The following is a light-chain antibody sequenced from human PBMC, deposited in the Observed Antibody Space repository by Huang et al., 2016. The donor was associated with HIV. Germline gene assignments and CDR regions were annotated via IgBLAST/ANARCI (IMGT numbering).Light chain of an antibody. V-gene: IGKV1-39*01. Sequence: DIQMTQTPSSLSASVGDRVTITCRESESINNDLNWYQQKPGEAPKVLIYAASTLEGGGQSRFSGSGSGTDFTLTISSLQPEDFATYYCQQSQKTISFGGGTKVEI. CDR3: QQSQKTIS. CDR2: AAS. CDR1: ESINND. J-gene: IGKJ4*01.